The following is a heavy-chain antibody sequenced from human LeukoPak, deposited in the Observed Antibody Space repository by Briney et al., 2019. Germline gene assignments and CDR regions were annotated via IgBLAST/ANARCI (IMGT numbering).Heavy chain of an antibody. D-gene: IGHD3-10*01. J-gene: IGHJ6*02. V-gene: IGHV3-43*02. Sequence: GGPLRLSCAASGYTFDDYAMHSVRRAPGKGLEWVSLISWDGGSTYYADYVKGRFTISRDNSKNSLYLQMNSLRTEDTAVYYCAKDTLLLWFGESYGMDVWGQGTTVTVSS. CDR3: AKDTLLLWFGESYGMDV. CDR2: ISWDGGST. CDR1: GYTFDDYA.